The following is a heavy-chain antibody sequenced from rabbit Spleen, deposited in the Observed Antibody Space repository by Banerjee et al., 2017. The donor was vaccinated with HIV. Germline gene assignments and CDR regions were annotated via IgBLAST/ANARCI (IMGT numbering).Heavy chain of an antibody. Sequence: QEQLVESGGGLVQPEGSLTLTCTASGFSFSNKAVMCWVRQAPGKGLEWIACINTATGKAVYASWAKGRFTISKTSSTTVTLQMTSLTAADTATYFCARDLVGVIGWNFYLWGPGTLVTVS. CDR3: ARDLVGVIGWNFYL. V-gene: IGHV1S45*01. J-gene: IGHJ6*01. CDR1: GFSFSNKAV. CDR2: INTATGKA. D-gene: IGHD1-1*01.